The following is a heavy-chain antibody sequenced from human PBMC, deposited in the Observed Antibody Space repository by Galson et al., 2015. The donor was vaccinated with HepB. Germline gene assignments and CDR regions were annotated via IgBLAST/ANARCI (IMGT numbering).Heavy chain of an antibody. Sequence: SETLSLTCTISGGSISEYYCGWIRQSPGKELDWIGYVSRSENTKYNPSLKSRVTMALDTSKNQFSLRLTSVTAADTAVYYCASRILWYYQHPNWFDPWGQGTLVTVSS. CDR3: ASRILWYYQHPNWFDP. D-gene: IGHD2-2*01. CDR1: GGSISEYY. CDR2: VSRSENT. V-gene: IGHV4-59*01. J-gene: IGHJ5*02.